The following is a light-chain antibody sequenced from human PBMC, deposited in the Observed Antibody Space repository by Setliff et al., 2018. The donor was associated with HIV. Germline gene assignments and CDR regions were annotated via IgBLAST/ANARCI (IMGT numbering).Light chain of an antibody. CDR2: DVS. CDR3: SSYTSRNTYV. CDR1: GSDFGGYNY. J-gene: IGLJ1*01. Sequence: QSALAQPASVSGSPGQSITISCTGAGSDFGGYNYVSWYEQHPGKAPKLMIYDVSKRPSGVSNRFSGSKSGNTASLTISGLQAEDEADYYCSSYTSRNTYVFGTGTKVTVL. V-gene: IGLV2-14*03.